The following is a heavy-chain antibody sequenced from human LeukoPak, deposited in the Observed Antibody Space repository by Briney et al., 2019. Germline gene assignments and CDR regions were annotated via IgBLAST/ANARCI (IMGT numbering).Heavy chain of an antibody. V-gene: IGHV4-61*03. D-gene: IGHD3-16*01. CDR3: ATYYVGAGGRGH. CDR1: GASVSSNSYH. CDR2: HSGNS. Sequence: SETLSLTCTVSGASVSSNSYHWSWIRQAPGKGLEWIGHSGNSDYKPSLKSRITMSTDTSNNRFSLNLVSVTAADTAVYNCATYYVGAGGRGHWGPGTLVTVSS. J-gene: IGHJ4*02.